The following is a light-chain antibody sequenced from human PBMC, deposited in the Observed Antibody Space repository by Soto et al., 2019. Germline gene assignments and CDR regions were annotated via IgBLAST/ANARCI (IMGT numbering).Light chain of an antibody. CDR3: LQDYNYPLT. CDR1: QNISIW. Sequence: IQMTQSPSTLSASVGDRVTITCRASQNISIWLAWYQQKAGRAPKLLIYAASSLQSGVPSRFSGSGSGTDFTLTISSLQPEDFGTYYCLQDYNYPLTFGGGTKVDIK. J-gene: IGKJ4*01. CDR2: AAS. V-gene: IGKV1-6*01.